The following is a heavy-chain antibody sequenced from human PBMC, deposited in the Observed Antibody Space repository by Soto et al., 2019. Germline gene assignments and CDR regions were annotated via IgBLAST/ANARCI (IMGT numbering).Heavy chain of an antibody. J-gene: IGHJ3*02. CDR1: GGSISSGGYY. V-gene: IGHV4-31*03. CDR2: IYYSGST. CDR3: ARASGKSGRAARNPDAFDI. D-gene: IGHD3-10*01. Sequence: QVQLQESGPGLVKPSQTLSLTCTVSGGSISSGGYYWSWIRQHPGKGLEWIGYIYYSGSTYYNPSLTSRVTIPVDTSNNQFSLKLSSVTAADTAVYYCARASGKSGRAARNPDAFDIWCQGTMVTVSS.